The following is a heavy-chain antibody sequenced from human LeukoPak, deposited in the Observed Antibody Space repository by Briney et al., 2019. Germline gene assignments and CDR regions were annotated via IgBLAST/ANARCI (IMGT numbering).Heavy chain of an antibody. J-gene: IGHJ6*03. CDR3: AKGEQLVPYYYYYMDV. D-gene: IGHD6-6*01. V-gene: IGHV3-33*06. CDR1: GFTFSNYG. Sequence: GRSLRLSCAASGFTFSNYGMHWVRQAPGKGLEWVAVIWYDGSDKYYADSVKGRFTISRDNSKNTLYLQMNSLRAEDTAVYYCAKGEQLVPYYYYYMDVWGKGTTVTVSS. CDR2: IWYDGSDK.